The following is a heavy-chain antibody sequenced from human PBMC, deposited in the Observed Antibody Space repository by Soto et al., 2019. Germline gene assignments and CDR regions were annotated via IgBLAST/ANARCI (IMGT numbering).Heavy chain of an antibody. J-gene: IGHJ5*02. CDR2: ISSSRSTI. Sequence: EVQLVESGGGLVQPGGSLRLSCAASGFTFSSYSMNWVRQAPGKGLEWVSYISSSRSTIYYADSVKGRFTISRDNAKNSLYLQMNSPRAEDTAVYYCARHPERIAQIGWFDPWGQGTLVTVSS. CDR3: ARHPERIAQIGWFDP. V-gene: IGHV3-48*01. D-gene: IGHD6-13*01. CDR1: GFTFSSYS.